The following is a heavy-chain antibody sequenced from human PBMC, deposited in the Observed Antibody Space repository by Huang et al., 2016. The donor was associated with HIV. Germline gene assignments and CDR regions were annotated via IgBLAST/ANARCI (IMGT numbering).Heavy chain of an antibody. Sequence: QLQLQGSGPGLAKPSATLSLTCTVSGGSITRSSYYWGWIRQPPGKGLGWVGSNYYSRSTDHNPSLKCLVTVSFDTSTNQFALKLGSVTAADTAVYYCARHFSYYDSSGYTPWDAFDIWGQGTMVTVSS. D-gene: IGHD3-22*01. V-gene: IGHV4-39*01. CDR3: ARHFSYYDSSGYTPWDAFDI. CDR1: GGSITRSSYY. CDR2: NYYSRST. J-gene: IGHJ3*02.